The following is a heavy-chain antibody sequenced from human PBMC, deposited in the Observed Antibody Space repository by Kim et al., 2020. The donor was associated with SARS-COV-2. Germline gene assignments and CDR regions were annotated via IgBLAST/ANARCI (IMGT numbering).Heavy chain of an antibody. D-gene: IGHD5-12*01. CDR2: IYPGDSDT. J-gene: IGHJ2*01. V-gene: IGHV5-51*01. CDR1: GYSFTSYW. CDR3: ARSPDSGYEKNYWYFDL. Sequence: GESLKISCKGSGYSFTSYWIGWVRQMPGKGLEWMGIIYPGDSDTRYSPSFQGQVTISADKSISTAYLQWSSLKASDTAMYYCARSPDSGYEKNYWYFDLWGRGTLVTVSS.